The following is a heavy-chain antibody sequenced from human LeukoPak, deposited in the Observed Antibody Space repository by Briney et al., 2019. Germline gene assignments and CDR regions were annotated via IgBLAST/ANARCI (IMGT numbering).Heavy chain of an antibody. CDR2: ISNVGLTT. CDR3: ACDFRYLGHDF. V-gene: IGHV3-11*01. D-gene: IGHD2-21*02. CDR1: AFTLGDFY. Sequence: GGSLRLSCTASAFTLGDFYMSWIRQAPGNGLEWIAYISNVGLTTYYAESVKGRFTISRDNAKNSLYLQMNSLRPEDTAVYYCACDFRYLGHDFWGQGSLVTVSS. J-gene: IGHJ4*02.